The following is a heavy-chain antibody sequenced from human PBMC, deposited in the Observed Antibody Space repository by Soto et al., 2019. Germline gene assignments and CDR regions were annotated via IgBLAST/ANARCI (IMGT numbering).Heavy chain of an antibody. CDR1: GYTFTSYG. D-gene: IGHD6-19*01. V-gene: IGHV1-18*01. Sequence: ASVKVSCKASGYTFTSYGISWVRQAPGQGLEWMGWISAYNGNTNYAQKLQGRVTMTTDTSTSTAYLELRSLRSDDTAVYYCARSVIAVAGSYYYYGMDVWGQGTTVTVSS. CDR3: ARSVIAVAGSYYYYGMDV. CDR2: ISAYNGNT. J-gene: IGHJ6*02.